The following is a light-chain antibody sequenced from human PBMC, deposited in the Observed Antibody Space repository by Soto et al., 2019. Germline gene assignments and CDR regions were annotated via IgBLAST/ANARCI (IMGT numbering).Light chain of an antibody. CDR1: SNDIGYYDY. J-gene: IGLJ1*01. CDR2: EVT. Sequence: SVLTQPPSASGFPGQSVTISCTGTSNDIGYYDYVSWYQQHPGKAPKLVIYEVTKRPSGVPDRVSASKSGNTASLTVSGLRAEDEADYYCSSYAGNNNFVFGSGTKVTVL. V-gene: IGLV2-8*01. CDR3: SSYAGNNNFV.